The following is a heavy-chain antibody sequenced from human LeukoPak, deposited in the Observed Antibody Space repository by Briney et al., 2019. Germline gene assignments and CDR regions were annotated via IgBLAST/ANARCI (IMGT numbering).Heavy chain of an antibody. J-gene: IGHJ4*02. CDR1: GGSFSGYY. CDR2: INHSGST. D-gene: IGHD2-15*01. CDR3: ARFKLGGTHFDY. Sequence: PSETLSLTCAVYGGSFSGYYWSWIRQPPGKGLEWIGEINHSGSTNYNPSLKSRVTISVDTSKNQFSLKLSSVTAADTAVYYRARFKLGGTHFDYWGQGTLVTVSS. V-gene: IGHV4-34*01.